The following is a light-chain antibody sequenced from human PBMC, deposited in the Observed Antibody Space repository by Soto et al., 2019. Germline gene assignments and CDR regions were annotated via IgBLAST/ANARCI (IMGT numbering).Light chain of an antibody. V-gene: IGLV1-51*01. Sequence: QSVLRDSASVSAAPGRKVTISCSGIRSNIGNNYVSWYQQLPGTAPKLLIYDNNKRPSGIADRFSGSKSGTSGTLYITGLQTGDEADYYCATWDGSRPGEVFGGGTKLTVL. J-gene: IGLJ2*01. CDR3: ATWDGSRPGEV. CDR1: RSNIGNNY. CDR2: DNN.